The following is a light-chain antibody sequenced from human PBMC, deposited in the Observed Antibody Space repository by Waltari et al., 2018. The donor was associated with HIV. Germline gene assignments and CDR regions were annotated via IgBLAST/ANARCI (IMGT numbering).Light chain of an antibody. Sequence: QSALTPPPSASGSPGQPVTMSCTGTSSDLGGYTYVPWHQQHPGKAPTLIMTDVTKRPSGVPDRFSGSKSGNTASLTVSGLQAEDEAHYYCSSYAPTNKFYVLFGGGTTLTVL. J-gene: IGLJ2*01. CDR3: SSYAPTNKFYVL. CDR2: DVT. CDR1: SSDLGGYTY. V-gene: IGLV2-8*01.